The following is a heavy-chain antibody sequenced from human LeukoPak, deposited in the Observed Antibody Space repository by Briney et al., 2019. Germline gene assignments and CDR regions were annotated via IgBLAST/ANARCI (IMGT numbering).Heavy chain of an antibody. J-gene: IGHJ4*02. Sequence: GGSLRLSCAASGFTFSSYGMHWVRQAPDKGLEWVAVISYDGSNKYYADSVKGRFTISRDNSKNTLYLQMNSLRAEDTAVYYCAKRYAGKEGYYFDYWGQGTLVTVSS. D-gene: IGHD1-1*01. CDR2: ISYDGSNK. V-gene: IGHV3-30*18. CDR1: GFTFSSYG. CDR3: AKRYAGKEGYYFDY.